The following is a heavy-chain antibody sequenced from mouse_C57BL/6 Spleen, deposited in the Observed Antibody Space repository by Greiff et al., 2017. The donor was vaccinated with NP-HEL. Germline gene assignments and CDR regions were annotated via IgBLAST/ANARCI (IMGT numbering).Heavy chain of an antibody. Sequence: EVQLQQSGAELVKPGASVKLSCTASGFNIKDYYMHWVKQRTDQGLEWIGRIDPADGETKYAPKFQGKATITADTSSNTAYLQLSSLTAEDTADYYCTRYSNDYDGRDWFAYWGQGTLVTVSA. CDR2: IDPADGET. D-gene: IGHD2-4*01. CDR3: TRYSNDYDGRDWFAY. CDR1: GFNIKDYY. J-gene: IGHJ3*01. V-gene: IGHV14-2*01.